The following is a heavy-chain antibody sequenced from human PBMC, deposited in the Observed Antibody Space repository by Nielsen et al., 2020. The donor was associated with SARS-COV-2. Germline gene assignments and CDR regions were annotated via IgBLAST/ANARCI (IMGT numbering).Heavy chain of an antibody. D-gene: IGHD4-17*01. Sequence: GESLKISCKGFGYRFSSYWIGWVRQMPGKGLEWMGIIYPGDSDTRYSPSFEGQVTISADKSISTAYLQWGSLKASDTAMYYCARRMRGDYEFDYWGQGTLVTVSS. V-gene: IGHV5-51*01. CDR3: ARRMRGDYEFDY. CDR2: IYPGDSDT. J-gene: IGHJ4*02. CDR1: GYRFSSYW.